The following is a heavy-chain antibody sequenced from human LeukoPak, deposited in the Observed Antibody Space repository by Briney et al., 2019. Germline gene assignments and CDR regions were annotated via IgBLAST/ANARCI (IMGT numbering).Heavy chain of an antibody. D-gene: IGHD5-18*01. CDR2: INPNSGGT. J-gene: IGHJ4*02. CDR1: GYTFTGYY. Sequence: GASVKVSCKASGYTFTGYYMHWVRQAPGQGLEWMGWINPNSGGTNYAQKFQGRVTMTRDTSISKAYMELSRLRSDDTAVYYCARDRGYSYGYAAFDYWGQGTLVTVSS. V-gene: IGHV1-2*02. CDR3: ARDRGYSYGYAAFDY.